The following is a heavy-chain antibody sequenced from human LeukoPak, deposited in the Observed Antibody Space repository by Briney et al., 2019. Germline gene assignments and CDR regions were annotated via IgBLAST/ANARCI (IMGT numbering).Heavy chain of an antibody. J-gene: IGHJ4*02. CDR1: GGTFSSYA. Sequence: ASGKVSCKASGGTFSSYAISWVRQAAGQGLEWMGGIIPIFGTANYAQKFQGRVTITADESTSTAYMELSSLRSEDTAVYYCAESKAVAGYFDYWGQGTLVTVSS. CDR3: AESKAVAGYFDY. CDR2: IIPIFGTA. D-gene: IGHD6-19*01. V-gene: IGHV1-69*13.